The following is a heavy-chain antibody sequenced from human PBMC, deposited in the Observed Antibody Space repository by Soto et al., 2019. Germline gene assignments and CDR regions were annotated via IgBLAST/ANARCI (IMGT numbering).Heavy chain of an antibody. D-gene: IGHD1-26*01. CDR1: GYTFTSYD. Sequence: VKVSCKASGYTFTSYDINWVRQATGEGLEWMGWMNPNSGNTGYAQKFQGRVTMTRNTSISTAYMELSSLRSEDTAVYYCARTGADYYYYYYMDVWGKGTTVTVSS. V-gene: IGHV1-8*01. CDR2: MNPNSGNT. J-gene: IGHJ6*03. CDR3: ARTGADYYYYYYMDV.